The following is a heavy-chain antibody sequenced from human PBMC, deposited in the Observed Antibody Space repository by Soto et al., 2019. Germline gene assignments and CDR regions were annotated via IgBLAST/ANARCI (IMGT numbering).Heavy chain of an antibody. CDR2: IIPIFGTA. CDR3: AVDSTVAGYYYYYGMDV. CDR1: GGTFSSYA. V-gene: IGHV1-69*01. D-gene: IGHD6-19*01. Sequence: QVPLVQSGAEVKKPGSSVKVSCKASGGTFSSYAIIWVRQAPGQGLEWMGGIIPIFGTANYAQKFQGRVTITADESTSTAYMELSSLRSEDTAVYYCAVDSTVAGYYYYYGMDVWGQGTTVTVSS. J-gene: IGHJ6*02.